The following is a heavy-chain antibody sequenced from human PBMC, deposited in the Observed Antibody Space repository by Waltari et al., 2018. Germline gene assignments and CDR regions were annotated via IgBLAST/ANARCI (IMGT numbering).Heavy chain of an antibody. CDR3: ARGGGDYGTFDY. Sequence: QVQLVQSGAEVKKPGASVKVSCQASGYPFTAYYMSWVRQAPGQGLEWMGRMNPNTGGASSAQKFQGRVTMTRDTSISTLYMELSSLKSDDTAVYYCARGGGDYGTFDYWGQGTLVTVSS. D-gene: IGHD4-17*01. J-gene: IGHJ4*02. CDR1: GYPFTAYY. CDR2: MNPNTGGA. V-gene: IGHV1-2*06.